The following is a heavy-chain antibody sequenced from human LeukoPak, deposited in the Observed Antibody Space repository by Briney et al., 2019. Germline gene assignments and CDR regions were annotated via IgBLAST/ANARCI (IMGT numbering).Heavy chain of an antibody. CDR3: SRGPIHLWLDDGMDV. V-gene: IGHV3-49*04. Sequence: PGRSLRLSCTASGFTFVDHAMSWVRQAPGKGLEGVGFIISKAYRGTTESAASVKGRFTISRDDSKIIAYLQMNSLKTEDTAVYDSSRGPIHLWLDDGMDVWGQGTTVTVSS. CDR2: IISKAYRGTT. J-gene: IGHJ6*02. D-gene: IGHD5-18*01. CDR1: GFTFVDHA.